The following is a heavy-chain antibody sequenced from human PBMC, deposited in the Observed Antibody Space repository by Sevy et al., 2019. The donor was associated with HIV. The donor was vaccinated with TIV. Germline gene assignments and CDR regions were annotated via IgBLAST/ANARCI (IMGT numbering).Heavy chain of an antibody. CDR2: INESGIT. Sequence: SETLSLTCAVHDGSFSGYYWNWIRQLPGKGLERIGEINESGITYYNPSLKSRVTISVDTSKKQFSLKLISVTAVDSAVYFCARSPPVVVVPGAPSWFDPWCQGTLVTVSS. V-gene: IGHV4-34*01. CDR1: DGSFSGYY. CDR3: ARSPPVVVVPGAPSWFDP. D-gene: IGHD2-2*01. J-gene: IGHJ5*02.